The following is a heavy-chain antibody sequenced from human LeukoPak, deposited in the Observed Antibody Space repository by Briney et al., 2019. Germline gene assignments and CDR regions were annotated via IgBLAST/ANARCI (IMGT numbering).Heavy chain of an antibody. CDR3: AKAPRKPTYYYDSSAQGLLDY. V-gene: IGHV3-23*01. J-gene: IGHJ4*02. CDR1: GFTFSSYA. CDR2: ISGSGSST. Sequence: GGSLRLSCAASGFTFSSYAMSWVRQAPGKGLEWVSAISGSGSSTYYADSVKGRFTISRDNSKNTLYLQMNSLRAEDTAVYYCAKAPRKPTYYYDSSAQGLLDYWGQGTLVTVSS. D-gene: IGHD3-22*01.